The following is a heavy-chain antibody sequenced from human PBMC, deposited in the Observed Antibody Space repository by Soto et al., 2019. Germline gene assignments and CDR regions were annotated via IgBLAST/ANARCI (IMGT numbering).Heavy chain of an antibody. V-gene: IGHV1-18*01. J-gene: IGHJ6*02. Sequence: ASVKVSCKASGYTFTSYGISWVRQAPGQGLEWMGWISAYNGNTNYAQKLQGRVTMTTDTSTSTAYMELRSLRSDDTAVYYCARAYYEIVTGYYYYYGMDGWGQGTTVNVSS. CDR2: ISAYNGNT. CDR3: ARAYYEIVTGYYYYYGMDG. CDR1: GYTFTSYG. D-gene: IGHD3-9*01.